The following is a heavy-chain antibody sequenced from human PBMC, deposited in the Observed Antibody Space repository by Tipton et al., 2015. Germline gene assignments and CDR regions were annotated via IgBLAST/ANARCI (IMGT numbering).Heavy chain of an antibody. Sequence: GLVKPSETLSLTCGVYGESFSAFYWNWIRQPPGGGLEWIGEINHSGSTTHNPSLKSRVTISVDKSKNQFSLKLSSVTAADTAVYFCARDGRYDILTGHSHQYGMDVWGQGTTVTVSS. J-gene: IGHJ6*02. CDR2: INHSGST. V-gene: IGHV4-34*01. CDR1: GESFSAFY. CDR3: ARDGRYDILTGHSHQYGMDV. D-gene: IGHD3-9*01.